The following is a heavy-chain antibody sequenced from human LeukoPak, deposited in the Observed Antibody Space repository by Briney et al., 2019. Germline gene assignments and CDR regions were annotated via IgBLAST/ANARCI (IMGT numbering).Heavy chain of an antibody. CDR1: GFTFSSYA. CDR2: ISGSGGST. CDR3: ASGGLRFLEWLRITTFDY. D-gene: IGHD3-3*01. Sequence: PGGSLRLSCAASGFTFSSYAMSWVRQAPGKGLEWVSAISGSGGSTYYADSVKGRFTISRDNSKNTLYLQMNSLRAEDTAVYYCASGGLRFLEWLRITTFDYWGQGTLVTVSS. V-gene: IGHV3-23*01. J-gene: IGHJ4*02.